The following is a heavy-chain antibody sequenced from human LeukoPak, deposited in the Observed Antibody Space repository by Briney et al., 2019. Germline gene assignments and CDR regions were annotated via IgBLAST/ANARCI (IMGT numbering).Heavy chain of an antibody. CDR2: ISYDGSNK. CDR1: GFTFYNYA. J-gene: IGHJ4*02. Sequence: GGSLRLSCAASGFTFYNYAMSWVRQAPGKGLEWVAVISYDGSNKYYADSVKGRFTISRDNSKNTLYLQMNSLRAEDTAVYYCARDPESIAAAGTLPYFPIDYWGQGTLVTVSS. V-gene: IGHV3-30-3*01. D-gene: IGHD6-13*01. CDR3: ARDPESIAAAGTLPYFPIDY.